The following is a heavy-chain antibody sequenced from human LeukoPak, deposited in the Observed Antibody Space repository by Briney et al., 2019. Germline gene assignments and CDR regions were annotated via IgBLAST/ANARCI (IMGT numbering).Heavy chain of an antibody. CDR2: ISGSDGST. J-gene: IGHJ4*02. CDR3: WKDGSIFGGVYKFAL. Sequence: GGSLRLSCAASGYTFSNYAMTWVRQAPGKGLEWVSAISGSDGSTYYSDSVTGRFSISRDNAKNTLYLQMTSLTTDDTAVYYCWKDGSIFGGVYKFALWGRETLVTVSS. CDR1: GYTFSNYA. D-gene: IGHD3-16*01. V-gene: IGHV3-23*01.